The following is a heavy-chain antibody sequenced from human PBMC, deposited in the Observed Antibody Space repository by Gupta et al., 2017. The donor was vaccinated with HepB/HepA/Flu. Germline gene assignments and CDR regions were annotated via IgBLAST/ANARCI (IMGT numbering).Heavy chain of an antibody. J-gene: IGHJ4*02. V-gene: IGHV3-74*01. CDR2: ISSDGSRT. D-gene: IGHD1-1*01. CDR3: ARGGDSTSNRNAIEY. CDR1: GITFSTNW. Sequence: EVRLVESGGGLVQPGGSLRLSCAASGITFSTNWMHWVRQVPGKGLVWVSRISSDGSRTNYADSVKGRFTISRDNAKNTLYLQMNSLRDEDTAVYYCARGGDSTSNRNAIEYWGQGNLVTGSS.